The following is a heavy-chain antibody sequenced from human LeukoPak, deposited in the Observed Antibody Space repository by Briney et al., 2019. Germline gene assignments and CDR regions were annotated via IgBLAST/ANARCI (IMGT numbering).Heavy chain of an antibody. D-gene: IGHD3-10*01. CDR2: ISAYNGNT. CDR3: ARDVTMVRGVIPSGGY. V-gene: IGHV1-18*01. J-gene: IGHJ4*02. Sequence: ASVKVSCKASGYTFTSYGISWVRQAPGQGLEWMGWISAYNGNTNYAQKLQGRVTMTTDSSTSTAYMELRSLRSDDTAVYYRARDVTMVRGVIPSGGYWGQGTLVTVSS. CDR1: GYTFTSYG.